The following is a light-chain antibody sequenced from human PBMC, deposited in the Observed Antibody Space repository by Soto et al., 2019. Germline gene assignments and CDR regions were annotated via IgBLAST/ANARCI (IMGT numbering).Light chain of an antibody. CDR3: QHYGNSLTWT. V-gene: IGKV3-20*01. CDR2: ATF. CDR1: QSISSSH. Sequence: EVVLTQCGGTLSLTPGDRGSVYCKAIQSISSSHLAWYQQKPGQAPRLLLYATFSRATGISDRFSGRGSGTGFTLTINSLEPEDFAVYYCQHYGNSLTWTFAQGTKVDIK. J-gene: IGKJ1*01.